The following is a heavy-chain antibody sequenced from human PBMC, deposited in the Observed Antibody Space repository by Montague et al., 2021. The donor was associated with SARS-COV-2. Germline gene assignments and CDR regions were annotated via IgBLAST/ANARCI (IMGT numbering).Heavy chain of an antibody. J-gene: IGHJ4*02. D-gene: IGHD6-13*01. CDR1: GDSVSSNSAT. CDR3: VRGIEAAGSYDY. Sequence: CAISGDSVSSNSATWNWIRQSPSRGLERLGRTYYRSMWKSDYARSVKSRIAINPDTSKNQFSLQLSSVTPEDTVLYYCVRGIEAAGSYDYWGQGTLVTVSS. V-gene: IGHV6-1*01. CDR2: TYYRSMWKS.